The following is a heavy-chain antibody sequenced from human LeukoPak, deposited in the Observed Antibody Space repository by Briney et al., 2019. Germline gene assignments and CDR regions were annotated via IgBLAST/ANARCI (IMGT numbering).Heavy chain of an antibody. CDR1: GFTFSSYA. CDR3: AKGNYDSSGYYPDY. J-gene: IGHJ4*02. D-gene: IGHD3-22*01. CDR2: FSGSGGST. Sequence: GGSLRLSCAASGFTFSSYAMSWVRQAPGKGLECISGFSGSGGSTYYADSVKGRFTISRDNSKNTLYLQMNSLRAEDTAVYYCAKGNYDSSGYYPDYWGQGTLVTVSS. V-gene: IGHV3-23*01.